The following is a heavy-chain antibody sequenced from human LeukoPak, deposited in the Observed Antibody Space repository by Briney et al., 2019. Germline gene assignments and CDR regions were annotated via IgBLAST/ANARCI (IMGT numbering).Heavy chain of an antibody. D-gene: IGHD6-13*01. CDR3: ARGGGGSWYGTVDY. CDR2: MSHTGST. V-gene: IGHV4-39*07. J-gene: IGHJ4*02. CDR1: GDSISSGTYF. Sequence: SEALSLTCTVSGDSISSGTYFWGWIRQPPGKGLEWIASMSHTGSTYYNPSLKSRVTISIDTSNNQFSLRLSSVTAADTAVYYCARGGGGSWYGTVDYWGQGTLVTVSS.